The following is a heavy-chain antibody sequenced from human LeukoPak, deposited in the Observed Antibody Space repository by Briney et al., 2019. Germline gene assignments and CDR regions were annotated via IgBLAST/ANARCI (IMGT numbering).Heavy chain of an antibody. Sequence: ASVKVSCKASGHTFTSYGISWVRQAPGQGLERMGWISAYNGNTNYAQKLQGRVTMTTDTSTSTAYMELRSLRSDDTAVYYCARVPEWELLRPLDYWGQGTLVTVSS. CDR2: ISAYNGNT. D-gene: IGHD1-26*01. J-gene: IGHJ4*02. CDR1: GHTFTSYG. V-gene: IGHV1-18*01. CDR3: ARVPEWELLRPLDY.